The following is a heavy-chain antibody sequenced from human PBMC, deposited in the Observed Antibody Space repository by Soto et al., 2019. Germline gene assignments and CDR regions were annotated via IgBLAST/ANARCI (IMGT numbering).Heavy chain of an antibody. Sequence: GGSLRLSCAASGFTVNSNYISWVRQAPGKGLEWISVIYTSGTTYYRDSVKGRFTIFRDDSKNMLYLQMNSLRAEDTAVYYCAREGLDDSSGYYSFDYWGQGTLVTVSS. CDR1: GFTVNSNY. D-gene: IGHD3-22*01. J-gene: IGHJ4*02. CDR3: AREGLDDSSGYYSFDY. CDR2: IYTSGTT. V-gene: IGHV3-66*03.